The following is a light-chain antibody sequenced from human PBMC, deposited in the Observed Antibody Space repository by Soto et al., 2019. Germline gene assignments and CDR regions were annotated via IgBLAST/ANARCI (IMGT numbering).Light chain of an antibody. CDR3: QQANSFTRT. CDR2: GAS. J-gene: IGKJ5*01. CDR1: QSVSSN. V-gene: IGKV3D-15*01. Sequence: EIVMTQSPATLSVSPGERATLSCRASQSVSSNLAWYQQKPGQAPRLLIYGASSRATGIPDRFSGGGSGTDFNLTISRLETEDFATYYCQQANSFTRTFGQGTRLEIK.